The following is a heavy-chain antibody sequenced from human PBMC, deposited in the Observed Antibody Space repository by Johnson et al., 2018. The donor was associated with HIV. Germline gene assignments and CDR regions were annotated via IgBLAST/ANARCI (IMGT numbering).Heavy chain of an antibody. Sequence: QVRLVESGGGVVQPGRSLRLSCAASGFTFSNYGMHWVRQAPGKGLAWVAVIWYDGSNKYYADSVKGRFTISRDNSKNTLYLQMNSLRAEETAGYYCIQLDAFEIWGRGTMVTVSS. CDR3: IQLDAFEI. CDR1: GFTFSNYG. CDR2: IWYDGSNK. J-gene: IGHJ3*02. V-gene: IGHV3-33*01. D-gene: IGHD5-18*01.